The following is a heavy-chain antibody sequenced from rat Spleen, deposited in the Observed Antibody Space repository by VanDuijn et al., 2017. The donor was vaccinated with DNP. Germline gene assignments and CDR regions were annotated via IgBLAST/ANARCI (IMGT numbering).Heavy chain of an antibody. D-gene: IGHD4-2*01. V-gene: IGHV5-20*01. Sequence: EVQLVESGGGLVQPGRSLKLSCAASGFTFSDYYMAWVRQAPTKGLEWVAYISYDGGSTNYGDSVKGRFTISRDLAKSTLYLQMNSQRSEDTATYYCVETISRPRGYPLDAWRLGTAVPVSS. CDR3: VETISRPRGYPLDA. J-gene: IGHJ4*01. CDR1: GFTFSDYY. CDR2: ISYDGGST.